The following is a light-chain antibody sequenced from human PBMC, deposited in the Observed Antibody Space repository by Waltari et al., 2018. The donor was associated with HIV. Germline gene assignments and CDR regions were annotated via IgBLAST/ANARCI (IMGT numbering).Light chain of an antibody. Sequence: QSVLTQPPPSSRTPGQRVTISSSGTSSNIGSTTVNWYQQLPRTAPKRLIYSNNQRPSGVPDRFSGSKSGTSASLAISGLQSEDEADYYCAAWDDSLNGVFGGGTKLTVL. CDR2: SNN. J-gene: IGLJ2*01. CDR1: SSNIGSTT. CDR3: AAWDDSLNGV. V-gene: IGLV1-44*01.